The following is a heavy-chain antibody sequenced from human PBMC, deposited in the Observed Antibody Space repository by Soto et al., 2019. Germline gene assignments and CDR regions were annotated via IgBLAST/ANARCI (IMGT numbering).Heavy chain of an antibody. V-gene: IGHV3-13*01. CDR2: IGTAGDT. CDR1: VFTFSSYD. D-gene: IGHD3-22*01. J-gene: IGHJ4*02. CDR3: ARVRGYYDSSGYDY. Sequence: GGSLRLSCAASVFTFSSYDMHWVRQATGKGLEWVSAIGTAGDTYYPGSVKGRFTISRENAKNSLYLQMNSLRAWDTAVYYCARVRGYYDSSGYDYWGQGTLVTVSS.